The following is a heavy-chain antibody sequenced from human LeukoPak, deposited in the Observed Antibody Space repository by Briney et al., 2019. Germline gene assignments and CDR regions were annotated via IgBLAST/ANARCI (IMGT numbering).Heavy chain of an antibody. CDR2: IYCRGST. D-gene: IGHD3-22*01. V-gene: IGHV4-39*01. J-gene: IGHJ3*02. CDR1: GDSISSTNYY. Sequence: SETLSLTCTVSGDSISSTNYYWGWIRQPPGKGLEWIGSIYCRGSTYYNPSLKSRVTISVDTSKNQFSLKLSSVTAADTAVYFCARSPRIYMIGTHAFDIWGQGTMVTVSS. CDR3: ARSPRIYMIGTHAFDI.